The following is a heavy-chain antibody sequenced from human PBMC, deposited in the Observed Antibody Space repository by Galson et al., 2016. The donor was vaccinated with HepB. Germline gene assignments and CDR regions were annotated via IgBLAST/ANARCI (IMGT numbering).Heavy chain of an antibody. D-gene: IGHD4-11*01. CDR3: ARERGNYAYFDY. J-gene: IGHJ4*02. V-gene: IGHV1-18*01. CDR2: ISSYDDNI. Sequence: WMGWISSYDDNIKYAQKFQGRLTMTIDSSTDTAYMELRSLRSDDTAIYYCARERGNYAYFDYWGQGTLVTVSS.